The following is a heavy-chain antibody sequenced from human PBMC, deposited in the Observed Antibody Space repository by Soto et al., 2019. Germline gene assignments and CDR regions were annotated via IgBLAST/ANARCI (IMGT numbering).Heavy chain of an antibody. CDR1: GGTFTSYG. D-gene: IGHD3-3*01. J-gene: IGHJ5*02. CDR2: ISAYNGNT. CDR3: ARDASYDFWSGYPRKNWFDP. V-gene: IGHV1-18*01. Sequence: ASVKVSCKASGGTFTSYGISWVRQAPGQGLEWMGWISAYNGNTNYAQKLQGRVTMTTDTSTSTAYMELRSLRSDDTAVYYCARDASYDFWSGYPRKNWFDPWGQGTLVTVPQ.